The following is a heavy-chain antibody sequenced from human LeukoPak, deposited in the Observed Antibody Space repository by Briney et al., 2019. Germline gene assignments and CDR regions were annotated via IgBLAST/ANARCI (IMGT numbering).Heavy chain of an antibody. V-gene: IGHV6-1*01. D-gene: IGHD3-22*01. CDR1: GDSVSSNSAA. CDR3: ARDKVEDSSGFLDAFDI. Sequence: SQTLSLTCAISGDSVSSNSAAWNWIRQSPSRGLEWLGRTYYRSKWYNDYAVSVKSRITINPDTSKNQFSLQLNSVTPEDTAVYYCARDKVEDSSGFLDAFDIWGQGTMVTVSS. J-gene: IGHJ3*02. CDR2: TYYRSKWYN.